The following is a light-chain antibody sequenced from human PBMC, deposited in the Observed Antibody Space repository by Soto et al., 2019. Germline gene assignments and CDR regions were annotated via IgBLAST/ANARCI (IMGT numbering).Light chain of an antibody. J-gene: IGKJ4*01. V-gene: IGKV3-11*01. Sequence: EIVLTQSPATLSLSPGERATLSCRASQSVSRYLAWYQQKPGQAPRLLIYDASNRATGIPARFSGSGSGTNFTLTISSIEPADFSVYYCEQRSDGPLTFGGGTKVEIK. CDR1: QSVSRY. CDR2: DAS. CDR3: EQRSDGPLT.